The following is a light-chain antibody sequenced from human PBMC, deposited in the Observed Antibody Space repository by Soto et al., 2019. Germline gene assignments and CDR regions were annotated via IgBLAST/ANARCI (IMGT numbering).Light chain of an antibody. CDR1: RGITNH. CDR3: LTYNSGLWT. V-gene: IGKV1-27*01. Sequence: DIQMTQSPSSLSASVGDRVTFTCRASRGITNHLAWYQQKPGKVPKLLIYAASTLQSGVPSRFSGSGSGTDFNLPISSLQTEDFATYFCLTYNSGLWTFGQGTKVEIK. CDR2: AAS. J-gene: IGKJ1*01.